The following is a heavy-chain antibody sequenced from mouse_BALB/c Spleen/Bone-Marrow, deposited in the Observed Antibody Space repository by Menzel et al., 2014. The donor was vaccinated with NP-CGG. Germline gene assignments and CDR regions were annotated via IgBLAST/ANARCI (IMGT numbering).Heavy chain of an antibody. Sequence: EVKLVESGGGLVQPGGSLKLSCAASGFDFSRYWMSWVRQAPGKGLQWIGEINPDSRTINYTPSLKDKFIISRDNAKNTLYLQMSKVRSEDTALYYRARGNYYGHLDYWGQGTTLTVSS. CDR1: GFDFSRYW. D-gene: IGHD2-1*01. J-gene: IGHJ2*01. CDR3: ARGNYYGHLDY. CDR2: INPDSRTI. V-gene: IGHV4-1*02.